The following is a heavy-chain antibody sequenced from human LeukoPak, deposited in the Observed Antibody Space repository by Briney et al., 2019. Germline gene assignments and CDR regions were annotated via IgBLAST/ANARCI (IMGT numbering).Heavy chain of an antibody. Sequence: PGGSLRLSCAASGFTFSSYSMNWVRQAPGKGLEWVSSTSSSSSYIYYADSVKGRFTISRDNAKNSLYLQMNSLRAEDTAVYYCARDPGDSSGYYLYYYFDYWGQGTLVTVSS. CDR2: TSSSSSYI. J-gene: IGHJ4*02. D-gene: IGHD3-22*01. CDR1: GFTFSSYS. V-gene: IGHV3-21*01. CDR3: ARDPGDSSGYYLYYYFDY.